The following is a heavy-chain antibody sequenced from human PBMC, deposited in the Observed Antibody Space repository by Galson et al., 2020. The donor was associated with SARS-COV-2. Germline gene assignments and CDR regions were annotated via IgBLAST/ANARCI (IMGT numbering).Heavy chain of an antibody. D-gene: IGHD3-10*01. J-gene: IGHJ4*02. CDR2: NYHSGGT. Sequence: ETSETLSLTCIVSGDSSRSLYWSWIRQPPGKGLEWIGYNYHSGGTHYNPSLRSRLTIPVDTSKKHFSLKLTSVTAADTAVYFCARGDCYGSGCYYFDSWGQGTLVTVSS. CDR1: GDSSRSLY. CDR3: ARGDCYGSGCYYFDS. V-gene: IGHV4-59*01.